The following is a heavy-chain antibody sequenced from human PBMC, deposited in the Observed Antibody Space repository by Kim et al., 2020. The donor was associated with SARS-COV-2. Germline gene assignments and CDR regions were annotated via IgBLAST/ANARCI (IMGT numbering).Heavy chain of an antibody. CDR1: GFTFSSYG. J-gene: IGHJ6*02. Sequence: GGSLRLSCAASGFTFSSYGMHWVRQAPGKGLEWVAVISYDGSNKYYADSVKGRFTISRDNSKNTLYLQMNSLRAEDTAVYYCAKSGGSSRYGMDVWGQGT. CDR2: ISYDGSNK. D-gene: IGHD6-13*01. V-gene: IGHV3-30*18. CDR3: AKSGGSSRYGMDV.